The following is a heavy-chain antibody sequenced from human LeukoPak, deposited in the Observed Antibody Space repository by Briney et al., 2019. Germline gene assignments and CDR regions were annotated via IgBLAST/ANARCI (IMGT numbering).Heavy chain of an antibody. CDR3: AKDRPNYYDSSGYYSDAFDI. CDR2: ISGSGGST. Sequence: PGGSLRLSCAASGFTFSSYAMSWVRQAPVKGLEWVSAISGSGGSTYYADSVKGRFTISRDNSKNTLYLQMNSLRAEDTAVYYCAKDRPNYYDSSGYYSDAFDIWGQGTMVTVSS. V-gene: IGHV3-23*01. J-gene: IGHJ3*02. D-gene: IGHD3-22*01. CDR1: GFTFSSYA.